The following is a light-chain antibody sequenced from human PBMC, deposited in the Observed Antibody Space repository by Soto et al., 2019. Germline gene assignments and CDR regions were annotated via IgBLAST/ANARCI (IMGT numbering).Light chain of an antibody. CDR2: ENN. Sequence: QSVLTQPPSVSAAPGQKVTISCSGSSSNIGSDFVSWYQQLPGTAPQLLIYENNKRPSGIPDRFSGSKSATSATLGITGLETGDEADYYCAAWDTSLCGGLFGGGTKLTVL. CDR1: SSNIGSDF. V-gene: IGLV1-51*02. J-gene: IGLJ3*02. CDR3: AAWDTSLCGGL.